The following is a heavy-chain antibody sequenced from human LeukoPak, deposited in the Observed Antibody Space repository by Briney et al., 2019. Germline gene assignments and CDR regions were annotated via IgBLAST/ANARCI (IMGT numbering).Heavy chain of an antibody. D-gene: IGHD6-13*01. CDR1: GGSFSGYY. CDR3: ARGRSWYSY. J-gene: IGHJ4*02. V-gene: IGHV4-34*01. CDR2: INHSGST. Sequence: SETLSLTCAVYGGSFSGYYWSWIRQPPGKGLEWLGEINHSGSTNYNPSLKSRVTISVDTSKNQFSLKLSSVTAADTAVYYCARGRSWYSYWGQGTLVTVSS.